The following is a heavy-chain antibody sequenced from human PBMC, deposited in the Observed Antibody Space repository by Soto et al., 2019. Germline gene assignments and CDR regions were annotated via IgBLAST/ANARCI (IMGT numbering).Heavy chain of an antibody. Sequence: SETLSLTCAVYGGSFSGYYWSWIRQPPGKGLEWIGEINHSGSTNYNPSLKSRVTISVDTSKNQFSLKLSSVTAADTAVYYCARGGLGSSWYFGPSNWFXPWGQGTLVTVSS. J-gene: IGHJ5*02. D-gene: IGHD6-13*01. CDR2: INHSGST. V-gene: IGHV4-34*01. CDR1: GGSFSGYY. CDR3: ARGGLGSSWYFGPSNWFXP.